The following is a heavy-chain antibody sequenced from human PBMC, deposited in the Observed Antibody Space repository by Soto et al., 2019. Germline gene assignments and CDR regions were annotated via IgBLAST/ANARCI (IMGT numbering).Heavy chain of an antibody. V-gene: IGHV5-51*01. Sequence: GESLKISCKGSGYSFTSYWIGWVRQMPGKGLEWMGIIYPGDSDTRYSPSFQGQVTISADKSISTAYLQWSSLKASDTAMYYCARHGYVGRRYRSSWYPPDDWGQGTLVTVSS. D-gene: IGHD6-13*01. CDR1: GYSFTSYW. J-gene: IGHJ4*02. CDR2: IYPGDSDT. CDR3: ARHGYVGRRYRSSWYPPDD.